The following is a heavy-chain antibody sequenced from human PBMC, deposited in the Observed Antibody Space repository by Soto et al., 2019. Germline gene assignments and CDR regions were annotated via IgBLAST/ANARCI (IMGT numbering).Heavy chain of an antibody. D-gene: IGHD2-15*01. CDR2: IYHSGST. CDR3: ARTHCSGGSCYPHNWFDP. Sequence: QLQLQESGSGLVKPSQTLSLTCAVSGGSISSGGYSWSWIRQPPGKGLEWIGYIYHSGSTYYNPSLKIRVTISVDRSKNQFSLKLSSVTAADTAVYYCARTHCSGGSCYPHNWFDPWGQGTLVTVSS. CDR1: GGSISSGGYS. V-gene: IGHV4-30-2*01. J-gene: IGHJ5*02.